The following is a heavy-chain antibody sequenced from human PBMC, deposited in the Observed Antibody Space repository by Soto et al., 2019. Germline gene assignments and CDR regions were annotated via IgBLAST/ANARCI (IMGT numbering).Heavy chain of an antibody. D-gene: IGHD1-26*01. V-gene: IGHV3-43D*04. CDR1: GFTFDYYA. CDR3: AKDYYPFRAYYYYGMDV. J-gene: IGHJ6*02. CDR2: ISWDGGST. Sequence: PGGSLRLSCAASGFTFDYYAMHWVRQAPGKGLEWVSLISWDGGSTYYADSVKGRFTISRDNSKNSLYLQMNSLRAEDTALYYCAKDYYPFRAYYYYGMDVWGQGTTVTVSS.